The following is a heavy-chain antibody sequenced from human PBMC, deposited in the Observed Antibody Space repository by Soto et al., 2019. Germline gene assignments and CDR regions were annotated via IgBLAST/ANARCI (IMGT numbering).Heavy chain of an antibody. Sequence: GASVKVSCKATGYTFTSYRIICVQHAPGQGLEWMGWISAYTGNTNYAQKLQGRGTMTTDTSSRTADMELRSLRSDDPEVYYCARDKYYYDSSGYYARFDYWGQGTLVTVSS. V-gene: IGHV1-18*01. D-gene: IGHD3-22*01. CDR1: GYTFTSYR. J-gene: IGHJ4*02. CDR3: ARDKYYYDSSGYYARFDY. CDR2: ISAYTGNT.